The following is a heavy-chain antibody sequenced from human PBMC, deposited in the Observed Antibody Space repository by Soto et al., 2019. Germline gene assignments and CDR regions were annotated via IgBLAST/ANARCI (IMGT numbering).Heavy chain of an antibody. J-gene: IGHJ6*03. V-gene: IGHV3-7*01. D-gene: IGHD3-3*01. CDR1: GFTFSSYW. CDR2: IKQDGSEK. Sequence: PGGSLRLSCAASGFTFSSYWMSWVRQAPGKGLEWVANIKQDGSEKYYVDSVKGRFTISRDNAKNSLYLQMNSLRAEDTAVYYCARDGSFGRFLEWLLDYYMDVWGKGTTVTV. CDR3: ARDGSFGRFLEWLLDYYMDV.